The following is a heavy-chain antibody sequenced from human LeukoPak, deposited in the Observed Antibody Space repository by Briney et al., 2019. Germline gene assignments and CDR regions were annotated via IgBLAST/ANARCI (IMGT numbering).Heavy chain of an antibody. D-gene: IGHD3-9*01. CDR2: ISSSSSYI. J-gene: IGHJ6*02. Sequence: GGSLRLSCAASGFTFSSYSMNWVRQAPGKGLEWVSSISSSSSYIYYADSVKGRFTISRDNAKNSLYLQMNSLRAEDTAVYYCAGDDEPRYYDILTGFYYYYYGMDVWGQGTTVTVSS. CDR1: GFTFSSYS. V-gene: IGHV3-21*01. CDR3: AGDDEPRYYDILTGFYYYYYGMDV.